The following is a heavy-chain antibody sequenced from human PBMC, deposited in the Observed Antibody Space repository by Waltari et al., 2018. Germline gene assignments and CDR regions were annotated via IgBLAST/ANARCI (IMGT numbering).Heavy chain of an antibody. Sequence: EVQLVESGGGLVQPGGSLRLSCAAPGFTFRRDWMSWGRQAPGKGLWWVANIKQEGSEKYHVDSVKGRFTISRDNAKNSLYLQMNSLRAEDTAVYYCARGDYYDSSATADVWGKGTTVTVSS. CDR1: GFTFRRDW. J-gene: IGHJ6*04. CDR2: IKQEGSEK. V-gene: IGHV3-7*01. D-gene: IGHD3-22*01. CDR3: ARGDYYDSSATADV.